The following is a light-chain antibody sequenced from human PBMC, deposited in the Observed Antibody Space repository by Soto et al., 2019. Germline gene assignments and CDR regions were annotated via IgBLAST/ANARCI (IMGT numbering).Light chain of an antibody. CDR2: EVT. Sequence: QSALTQPLSASGSPGQSVTISCTGTSSDVGAYNYDSWYQQHAGKAPKLVIYEVTKRPSGVPDRFSGSKSANTASLTVSGLQPEDEADYYCSSFASSNTWVFGGGTKLPLL. CDR1: SSDVGAYNY. CDR3: SSFASSNTWV. V-gene: IGLV2-8*01. J-gene: IGLJ3*02.